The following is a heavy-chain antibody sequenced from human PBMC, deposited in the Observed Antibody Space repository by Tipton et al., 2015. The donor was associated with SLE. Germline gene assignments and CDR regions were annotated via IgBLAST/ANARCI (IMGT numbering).Heavy chain of an antibody. D-gene: IGHD7-27*01. Sequence: TLSLTCAVYGGSFSGYYWSWIRQPPGKGLEWIGEINHSGSTNYNPSLKSRVTISVDTSKNQFSLKLSSVTAADSAVYYCARETGDPFEWGQGTLVTVSS. CDR3: ARETGDPFE. CDR2: INHSGST. J-gene: IGHJ4*02. V-gene: IGHV4-34*01. CDR1: GGSFSGYY.